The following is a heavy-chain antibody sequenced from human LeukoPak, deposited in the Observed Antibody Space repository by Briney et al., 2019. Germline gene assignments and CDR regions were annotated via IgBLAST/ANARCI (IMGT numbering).Heavy chain of an antibody. Sequence: KAGGSLRLSCAASGFTFSSYGMSWVRQAPGKGLEWVSYISSSGFTIYYADSVKGRFTISRDNAKNSLYLQMNSLRAEDTAVYYCARDHKQSVSSGYYYYYYYMDVWGKGTTVTISS. D-gene: IGHD3-22*01. CDR2: ISSSGFTI. V-gene: IGHV3-48*04. J-gene: IGHJ6*03. CDR3: ARDHKQSVSSGYYYYYYYMDV. CDR1: GFTFSSYG.